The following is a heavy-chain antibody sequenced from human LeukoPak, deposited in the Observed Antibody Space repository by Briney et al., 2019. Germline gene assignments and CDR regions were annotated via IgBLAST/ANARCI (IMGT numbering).Heavy chain of an antibody. Sequence: SETLSLTCTVSGGSISSFYWSWSRQPPGKGLEWIGYIYYSGSTNHNPSLKSRVTISVDTSKNQFSLKLSSVTAADTAVYYCARRATGGWYYDDWGQGTLVTVSS. CDR1: GGSISSFY. CDR3: ARRATGGWYYDD. J-gene: IGHJ4*02. D-gene: IGHD3-9*01. V-gene: IGHV4-59*08. CDR2: IYYSGST.